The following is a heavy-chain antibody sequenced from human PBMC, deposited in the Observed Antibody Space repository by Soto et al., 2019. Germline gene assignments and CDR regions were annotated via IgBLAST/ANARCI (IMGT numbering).Heavy chain of an antibody. D-gene: IGHD3-3*01. CDR2: ISGSGGST. Sequence: EAQLLESGGGLVQPGGSLRLSCAASGFTFSSYAMSWVRQAPGKGLEWVSAISGSGGSTYYADSVKGRFTISRDNSKNTLYLQMNSLRAEDTAVYYCAKDLEENYDFWSGYPALDYWGQGTLVTVSS. CDR1: GFTFSSYA. V-gene: IGHV3-23*01. CDR3: AKDLEENYDFWSGYPALDY. J-gene: IGHJ4*02.